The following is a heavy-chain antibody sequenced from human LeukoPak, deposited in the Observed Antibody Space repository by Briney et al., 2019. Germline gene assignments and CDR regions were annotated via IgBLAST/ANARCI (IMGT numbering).Heavy chain of an antibody. CDR1: GGTFSSYA. J-gene: IGHJ3*02. CDR3: ARGHCSGGSCYPSAFDI. Sequence: SVKVSCKASGGTFSSYAISWVRQAPGQGLEWMEGIIPIFGTANYAQKFQGRVTITTDESTSTAYMELSSLRSEDTAVYYCARGHCSGGSCYPSAFDIWGQGTMVTVSS. V-gene: IGHV1-69*05. D-gene: IGHD2-15*01. CDR2: IIPIFGTA.